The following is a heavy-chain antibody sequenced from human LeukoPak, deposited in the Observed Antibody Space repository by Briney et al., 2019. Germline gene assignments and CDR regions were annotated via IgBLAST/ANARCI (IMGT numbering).Heavy chain of an antibody. CDR1: GFTFSRYS. J-gene: IGHJ4*02. D-gene: IGHD2-15*01. V-gene: IGHV3-21*01. Sequence: KSGGSLRLSCAASGFTFSRYSMNWVRQPPGQGLEWVSSISASGSHIYYADSVKGRFSISRDSARNSVYVQMRSLRAEDTAVYYCARGPQFCSGGSCFGYYFDYWGQGALVTVSS. CDR2: ISASGSHI. CDR3: ARGPQFCSGGSCFGYYFDY.